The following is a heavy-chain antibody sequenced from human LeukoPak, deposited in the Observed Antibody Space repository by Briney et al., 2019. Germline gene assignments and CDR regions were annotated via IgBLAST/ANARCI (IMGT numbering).Heavy chain of an antibody. CDR1: GFTFSSYA. CDR2: ISGSGGST. Sequence: GGSLRLSCAASGFTFSSYAMSRVRQAPGKGLEWVSAISGSGGSTYYADSVKDRFTISRDNSKNTLYLQMNSLRAEDTAVYYCAKANDYVWGPLDYWGQGTLVTVSS. J-gene: IGHJ4*02. V-gene: IGHV3-23*01. CDR3: AKANDYVWGPLDY. D-gene: IGHD3-16*01.